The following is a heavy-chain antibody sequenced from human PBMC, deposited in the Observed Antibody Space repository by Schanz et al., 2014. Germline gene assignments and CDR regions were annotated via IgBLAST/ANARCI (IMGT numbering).Heavy chain of an antibody. J-gene: IGHJ4*02. V-gene: IGHV3-33*06. CDR3: AKDPSHGDYDYYFDY. Sequence: VQLLESGGGLVQPGRSLRLSCAASGFIFSNYGMHWVRQAPGKGLEWVAVIWSDGSGKYYADSVKGRFTISRDNSKNTLYLQMNSLRAEDTAVYYCAKDPSHGDYDYYFDYWGQGTLVTVSS. D-gene: IGHD3-22*01. CDR1: GFIFSNYG. CDR2: IWSDGSGK.